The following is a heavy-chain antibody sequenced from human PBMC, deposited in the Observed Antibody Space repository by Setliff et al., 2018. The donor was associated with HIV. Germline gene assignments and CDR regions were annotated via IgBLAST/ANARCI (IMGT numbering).Heavy chain of an antibody. D-gene: IGHD6-13*01. CDR3: ARGQFIPAAERDAYFDY. CDR2: INPNNGGT. J-gene: IGHJ4*02. CDR1: GYTFTGYY. V-gene: IGHV1-2*02. Sequence: GASVKVSCKASGYTFTGYYMHWVRQAPGQGLEWMGWINPNNGGTNYAQKFQGRVTMTRDTSISTVYMELSRLRSDDTAVYYCARGQFIPAAERDAYFDYWGQGTPVTVSS.